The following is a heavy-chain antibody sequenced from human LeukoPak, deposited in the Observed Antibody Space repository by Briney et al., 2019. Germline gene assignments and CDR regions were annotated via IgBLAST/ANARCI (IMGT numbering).Heavy chain of an antibody. Sequence: SETLSLTCTVSGDSISSSSSYWGWIRQPPGKGLEWIGSMWFGATTSYDPSLTSRVTISVDPSKNKFSLKLSYVTAADTAIYYCARGSRGSYFQDYWGQETLVTVSS. CDR2: MWFGATT. J-gene: IGHJ4*02. V-gene: IGHV4-39*07. CDR3: ARGSRGSYFQDY. CDR1: GDSISSSSSY. D-gene: IGHD1-26*01.